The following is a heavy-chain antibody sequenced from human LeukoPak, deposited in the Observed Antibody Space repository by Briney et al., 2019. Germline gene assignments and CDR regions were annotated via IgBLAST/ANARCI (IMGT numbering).Heavy chain of an antibody. CDR1: GYTLTELS. V-gene: IGHV1-24*01. CDR3: ATDRDGRAHGTGNYYYYYGMDV. D-gene: IGHD2-8*02. Sequence: ASVKVSCKVSGYTLTELSMHWVRQAPGKGLEWMGGFDPEDGETIYAQKFQGRVTMTEDTSTDTAYMELSSLRSEDTAVYYCATDRDGRAHGTGNYYYYYGMDVWGQGTTVTVPS. CDR2: FDPEDGET. J-gene: IGHJ6*02.